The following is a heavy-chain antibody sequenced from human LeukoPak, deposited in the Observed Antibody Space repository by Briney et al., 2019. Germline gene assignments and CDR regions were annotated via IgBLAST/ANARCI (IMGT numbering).Heavy chain of an antibody. CDR2: ISYDGSNK. CDR1: GFTFSSYG. J-gene: IGHJ5*02. Sequence: GGSLRLSCAASGFTFSSYGMHWVRQAPGKGLEWVAVISYDGSNKYYADSVKGRFTIPRDNSKNTLYLQMNSLRAEDTAVYYCARVAVAGPTGWFDPWGQGTLVTVSS. CDR3: ARVAVAGPTGWFDP. D-gene: IGHD6-19*01. V-gene: IGHV3-30*03.